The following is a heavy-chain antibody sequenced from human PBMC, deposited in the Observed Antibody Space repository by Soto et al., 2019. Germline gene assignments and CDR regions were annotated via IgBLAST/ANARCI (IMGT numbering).Heavy chain of an antibody. V-gene: IGHV3-20*01. Sequence: GGSLRLSCAASGFTFDDYGMSWVRQAPGKGLEWVSGINWNGGSTGYADSVKGRFTITRDNAKNSLYLQMNSLRAEDTALYHCARAGRLDILTGRNWYFDLWGRGTLVTVSS. D-gene: IGHD3-9*01. J-gene: IGHJ2*01. CDR1: GFTFDDYG. CDR3: ARAGRLDILTGRNWYFDL. CDR2: INWNGGST.